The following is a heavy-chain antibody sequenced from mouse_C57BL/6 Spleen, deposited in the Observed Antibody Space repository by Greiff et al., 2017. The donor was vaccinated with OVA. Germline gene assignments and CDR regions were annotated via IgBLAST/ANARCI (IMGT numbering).Heavy chain of an antibody. Sequence: QVQLQQSDAELVKPGASVKISCKVSGYTFTDHTIHWMKQRPEQGLEWIGYIYPRDGSTKYNEKFKGKATLTADKSSSTAYMQLNSLTSEDPAVYFCARRYYGSSDYYAMDYWGQGTSVTGSS. D-gene: IGHD1-1*01. CDR1: GYTFTDHT. V-gene: IGHV1-78*01. CDR3: ARRYYGSSDYYAMDY. J-gene: IGHJ4*01. CDR2: IYPRDGST.